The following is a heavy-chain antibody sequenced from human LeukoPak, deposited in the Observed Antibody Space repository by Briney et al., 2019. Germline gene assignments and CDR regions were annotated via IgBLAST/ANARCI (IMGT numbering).Heavy chain of an antibody. CDR2: IHYTGST. V-gene: IGHV4-59*11. J-gene: IGHJ4*02. Sequence: SETLSLTCTVSGDSISSHFWSWIRQPPGKGLEYIGCIHYTGSTKYNFSLKSRVTISVDTSKNQFSLKLSSVTAADTAVYYCARPKVSGWYLGFDYWGQGTLVTVSS. CDR3: ARPKVSGWYLGFDY. CDR1: GDSISSHF. D-gene: IGHD6-19*01.